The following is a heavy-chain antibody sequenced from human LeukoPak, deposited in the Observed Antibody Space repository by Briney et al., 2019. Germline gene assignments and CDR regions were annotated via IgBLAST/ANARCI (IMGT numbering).Heavy chain of an antibody. V-gene: IGHV4-31*03. Sequence: SETLSLTCTVSGGSVSSGGYYWTWIRQHPGKGLEWLEYIYYSGRTYYNPSLKGRITISLDTSENRFSLNLTSVSAADTAFYYCARSSDYGDYDWGQGTLVTVSS. J-gene: IGHJ4*02. CDR1: GGSVSSGGYY. D-gene: IGHD4-17*01. CDR3: ARSSDYGDYD. CDR2: IYYSGRT.